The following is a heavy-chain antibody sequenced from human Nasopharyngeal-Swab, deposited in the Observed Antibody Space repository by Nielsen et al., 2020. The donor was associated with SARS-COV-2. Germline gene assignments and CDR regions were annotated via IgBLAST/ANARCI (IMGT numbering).Heavy chain of an antibody. Sequence: ASVKVSCKASGYTFTSYDINWVQQATGQGLEWMGWMNPNSGNTGYAQKFQGRVTITRNTSISTAYMELSSLRSEDTAVYYCARTYYYDSSGYYSGVDVWGQGTTVTVSS. CDR3: ARTYYYDSSGYYSGVDV. CDR1: GYTFTSYD. V-gene: IGHV1-8*03. D-gene: IGHD3-22*01. J-gene: IGHJ6*02. CDR2: MNPNSGNT.